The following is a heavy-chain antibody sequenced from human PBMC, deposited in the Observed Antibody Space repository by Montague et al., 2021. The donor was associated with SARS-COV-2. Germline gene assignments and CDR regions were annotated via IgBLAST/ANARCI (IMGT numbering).Heavy chain of an antibody. J-gene: IGHJ5*02. CDR2: IRADGTTT. CDR1: GFTFSAYW. V-gene: IGHV3-74*01. D-gene: IGHD6-13*01. CDR3: VRAFSNSFKWFDP. Sequence: SLRLSCAASGFTFSAYWMHWVRQAPGQGLEWVARIRADGTTTNYADSAKGRFTISRDNAQDTVYLHMTTLTAEYTAVYYCVRAFSNSFKWFDPWGQGTLVTVSS.